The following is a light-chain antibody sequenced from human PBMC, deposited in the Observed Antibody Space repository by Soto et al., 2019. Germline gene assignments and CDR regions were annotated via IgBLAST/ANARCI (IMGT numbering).Light chain of an antibody. J-gene: IGLJ2*01. CDR1: SGHSSYA. CDR3: QTWGTGIRV. Sequence: QPVLTQSPSASASLGASVKLTCTLSSGHSSYAIAWHQQQPEKGPRYLMQVNSDGSHSKGDGIPDRFSGSSSGAERYLTISSLQSEDEADYYCQTWGTGIRVFGGGTKVTVL. CDR2: VNSDGSH. V-gene: IGLV4-69*01.